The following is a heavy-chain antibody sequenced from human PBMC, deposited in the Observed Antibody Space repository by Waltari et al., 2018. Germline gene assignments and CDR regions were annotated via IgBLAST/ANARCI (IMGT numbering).Heavy chain of an antibody. CDR1: VFSLSNAW. CDR2: IDKDGSVK. CDR3: VRDISPESGTTYYDAFDI. J-gene: IGHJ3*02. Sequence: EVQLVESGGDLVQPGGSLVLSGAASVFSLSNAWMPWSRQAPGRGLEWVANIDKDGSVKHYTDSVKGRFSISRDNAKNSLYLQMNSLRVDDTAVYYCVRDISPESGTTYYDAFDIWGQGAMVTVSS. V-gene: IGHV3-7*03. D-gene: IGHD1-26*01.